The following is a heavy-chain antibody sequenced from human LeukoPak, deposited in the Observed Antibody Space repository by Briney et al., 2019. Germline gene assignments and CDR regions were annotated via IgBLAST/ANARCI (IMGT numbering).Heavy chain of an antibody. V-gene: IGHV3-23*01. CDR3: AKPPYSSSWAIDY. J-gene: IGHJ4*02. CDR2: ISTSGGTT. CDR1: GFTFSSYA. D-gene: IGHD6-13*01. Sequence: GGSLRLSCAASGFTFSSYAMSWVRQAPGKGLEWVSAISTSGGTTYYADSVKGRFTISRDNSKNTLYLQMNSLRAEDTALHYCAKPPYSSSWAIDYWGQGTLVTVSS.